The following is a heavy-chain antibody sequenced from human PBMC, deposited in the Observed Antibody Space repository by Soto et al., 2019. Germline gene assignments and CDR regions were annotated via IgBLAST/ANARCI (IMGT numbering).Heavy chain of an antibody. D-gene: IGHD4-17*01. J-gene: IGHJ4*02. CDR1: GYTFTTFG. Sequence: QVQLVQSGAEVKKAGASVKVSCKASGYTFTTFGINWVRQPPGLGLEWVGWISPYNGNTQNVEKLQGRVTMTTDTSTSTAYMELRSLRSDDTAVYYCARGRDYGDFYFDYWGQGTLVTVSS. V-gene: IGHV1-18*01. CDR3: ARGRDYGDFYFDY. CDR2: ISPYNGNT.